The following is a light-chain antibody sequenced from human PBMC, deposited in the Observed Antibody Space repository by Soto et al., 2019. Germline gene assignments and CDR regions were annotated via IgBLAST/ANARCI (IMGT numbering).Light chain of an antibody. CDR2: WAS. Sequence: DIVMTQSPDSLAVSLGERATINCKSSQSVLYSSNNKNYLVWYQQKPGQPPKLLIYWASTRESGVPDRFSGSGSGTDFTLTISSLLAEDVAVYYCQQYYSTPRTFGQGTKVEIK. CDR1: QSVLYSSNNKNY. V-gene: IGKV4-1*01. J-gene: IGKJ1*01. CDR3: QQYYSTPRT.